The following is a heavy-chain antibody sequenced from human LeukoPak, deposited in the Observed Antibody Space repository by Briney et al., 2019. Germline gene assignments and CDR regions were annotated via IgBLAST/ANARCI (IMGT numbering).Heavy chain of an antibody. J-gene: IGHJ4*02. CDR3: ARDRGSSGWFYFDS. CDR1: GGSISSGGYS. CDR2: IYYSGST. V-gene: IGHV4-61*08. D-gene: IGHD3-22*01. Sequence: PSETLSLTCAVSGGSISSGGYSWSWIRQPPGKGLEWIGYIYYSGSTSYNPSLKSRVTISLDTSKNQFSLKLSSVTAAADTAVYYCARDRGSSGWFYFDSWGQGTLVTVSS.